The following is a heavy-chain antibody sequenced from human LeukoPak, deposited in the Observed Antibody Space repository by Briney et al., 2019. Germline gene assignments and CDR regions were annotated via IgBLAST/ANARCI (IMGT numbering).Heavy chain of an antibody. CDR1: GDSMSGYS. Sequence: PSETXSLTCTISGDSMSGYSXXXXXQPAGXXXXXXGRVYXXGFTEYNXSLXXXXXXSIXTSKSQFSLKLDSVTXADTAAYYCARVHIVTGTYFDSWGQGALVTVSS. J-gene: IGHJ4*02. V-gene: IGHV4-4*07. D-gene: IGHD3-10*01. CDR2: VYXXGFT. CDR3: ARVHIVTGTYFDS.